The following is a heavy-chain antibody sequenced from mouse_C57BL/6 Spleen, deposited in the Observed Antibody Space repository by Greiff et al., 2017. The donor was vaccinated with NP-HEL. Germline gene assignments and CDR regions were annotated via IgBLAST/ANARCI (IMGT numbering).Heavy chain of an antibody. Sequence: VQLQQSGPELVKPGASVKMSCKASGYTFTDYNMHWVKQSHGKSLEWIGYINPNNGGTSYTQKFKGKATLTVKKSSSTAYMELCMLTAVYSAVYYCAFYYEVPYSMDYWGQGTSVTVSS. J-gene: IGHJ4*01. V-gene: IGHV1-22*01. D-gene: IGHD1-1*01. CDR2: INPNNGGT. CDR3: AFYYEVPYSMDY. CDR1: GYTFTDYN.